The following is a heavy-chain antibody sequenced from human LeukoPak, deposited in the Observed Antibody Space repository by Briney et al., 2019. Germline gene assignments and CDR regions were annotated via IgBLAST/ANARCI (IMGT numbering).Heavy chain of an antibody. CDR2: IRYDGSNK. D-gene: IGHD3-10*01. CDR1: GFTFSSYG. Sequence: PGGSLRLSCAASGFTFSSYGMHWVRQAPGKGLEWVAFIRYDGSNKYYADSVKGRFTISRDDSKNTLYLQMNSLKTEDTAVYYCTTDYGYFDYWGQGTLVTVSS. V-gene: IGHV3-30*02. CDR3: TTDYGYFDY. J-gene: IGHJ4*02.